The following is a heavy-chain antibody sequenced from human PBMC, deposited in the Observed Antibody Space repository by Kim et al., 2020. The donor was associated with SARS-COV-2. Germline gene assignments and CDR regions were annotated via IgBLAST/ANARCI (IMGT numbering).Heavy chain of an antibody. D-gene: IGHD6-13*01. Sequence: GGSLRLSCAASGFTFSDYYMSWIRQAPGKGLEWVSYISSSGSTIYYADSVKGRFTISRDNPKNSLYLQMNSLRAEDTAVYYCANSGTYSSTWYGRYAFDIWGQGTMVTVSS. V-gene: IGHV3-11*01. CDR1: GFTFSDYY. J-gene: IGHJ3*02. CDR2: ISSSGSTI. CDR3: ANSGTYSSTWYGRYAFDI.